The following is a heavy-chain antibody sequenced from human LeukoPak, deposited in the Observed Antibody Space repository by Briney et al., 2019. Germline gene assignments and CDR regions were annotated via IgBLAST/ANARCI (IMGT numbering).Heavy chain of an antibody. CDR3: ARDGQGIAVAGSPSFDY. J-gene: IGHJ4*02. CDR2: ISSSGSTI. V-gene: IGHV3-48*03. Sequence: GGSLRLSCAASGFTFSSYEMNWVRQAPGKGLEWVSYISSSGSTIYYADSVKGRFTISRDNAKNSLYLQMNSLRAEDTAVYYCARDGQGIAVAGSPSFDYWGQGTLVTVSS. D-gene: IGHD6-19*01. CDR1: GFTFSSYE.